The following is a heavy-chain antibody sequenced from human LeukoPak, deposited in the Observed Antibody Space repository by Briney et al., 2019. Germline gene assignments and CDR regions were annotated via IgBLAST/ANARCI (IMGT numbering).Heavy chain of an antibody. CDR3: ARERQQLLFFDY. CDR2: ISSSSTYK. D-gene: IGHD6-13*01. CDR1: GFTFSNYN. J-gene: IGHJ4*02. V-gene: IGHV3-21*01. Sequence: GGSLRLSCAASGFTFSNYNMNWVRQAPGKGLEWVSSISSSSTYKYYADSVRGRFTISRDNAKNSLYLQMNSLRAEDTAVYYCARERQQLLFFDYWGQGTLVTVSS.